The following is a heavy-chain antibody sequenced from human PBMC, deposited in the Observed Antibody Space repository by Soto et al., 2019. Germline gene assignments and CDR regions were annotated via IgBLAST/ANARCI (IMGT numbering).Heavy chain of an antibody. Sequence: LRLSCAASGFTFSSYAMSWVRQAPGKGLEWVSAISGSGGSTYYADSVKGRFTISRDNSKNTLYLQMNSLRAEDTAVYYCAKDRYFDPNTVISRAFDYWGQGTLVTVSS. CDR1: GFTFSSYA. CDR3: AKDRYFDPNTVISRAFDY. D-gene: IGHD3-9*01. CDR2: ISGSGGST. J-gene: IGHJ4*02. V-gene: IGHV3-23*01.